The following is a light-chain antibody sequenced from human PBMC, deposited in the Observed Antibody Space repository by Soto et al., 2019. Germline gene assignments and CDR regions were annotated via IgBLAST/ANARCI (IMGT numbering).Light chain of an antibody. CDR3: QQRYGWPPLS. CDR1: RGVGIY. Sequence: EIVLKQSPATLSLSPGERATLSCRASRGVGIYLAWYQQKPGQALRLLIYDTSNRATGIPARFSGSGSGTEFTHNICGLEPEDFAVYYCQQRYGWPPLSFGGWTRVEIK. CDR2: DTS. V-gene: IGKV3-11*01. J-gene: IGKJ4*01.